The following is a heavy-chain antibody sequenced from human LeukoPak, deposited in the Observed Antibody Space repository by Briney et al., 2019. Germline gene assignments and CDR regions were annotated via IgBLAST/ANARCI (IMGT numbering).Heavy chain of an antibody. CDR3: ARDPTPDIVVVVAANSHY. V-gene: IGHV3-30*04. D-gene: IGHD2-15*01. Sequence: GRSLRLSCAASGFTFSSYAMHWVRQAPSKGLEWVAVISYDGSNKYYADSVKGRFTISRDNSKNTLYLQMNSLRAEDTAVYYCARDPTPDIVVVVAANSHYWGQGTLVTVSS. CDR1: GFTFSSYA. CDR2: ISYDGSNK. J-gene: IGHJ4*02.